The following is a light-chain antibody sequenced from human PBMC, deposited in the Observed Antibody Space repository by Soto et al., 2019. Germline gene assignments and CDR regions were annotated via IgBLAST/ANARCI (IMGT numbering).Light chain of an antibody. J-gene: IGKJ4*01. V-gene: IGKV3-15*01. CDR2: GAS. CDR1: QSVSSN. Sequence: EIVLTQSPSTLSVSPGERATLSCRASQSVSSNLAWYQQKPGQAPRLLIYGASTRATGIPARFSGSGSATEFTLTISSLLSEDFAVYYCQQYNNTALVIFGGGTKVDI. CDR3: QQYNNTALVI.